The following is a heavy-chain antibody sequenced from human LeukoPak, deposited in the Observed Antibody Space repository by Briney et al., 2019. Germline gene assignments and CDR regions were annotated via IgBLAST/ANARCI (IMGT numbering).Heavy chain of an antibody. J-gene: IGHJ6*03. CDR3: AKEVIAHYYYYYMDV. Sequence: PGGSLRLSCAASGFTVSSNHMSWVRQAPGKGLEWVSIIYSGDNTYYADSVKGRFTISRDNSKNTLYLQMNSLRADDTAVHYCAKEVIAHYYYYYMDVWGKGTTVTVSS. D-gene: IGHD2-21*01. CDR1: GFTVSSNH. V-gene: IGHV3-53*01. CDR2: IYSGDNT.